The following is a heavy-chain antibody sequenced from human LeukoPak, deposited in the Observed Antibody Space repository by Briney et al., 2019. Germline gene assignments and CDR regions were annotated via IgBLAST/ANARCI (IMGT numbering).Heavy chain of an antibody. J-gene: IGHJ6*02. Sequence: PGESLRLSCAASGFTFSDYWMSWVRQAPGKGLEWVANIQQDGSEKYYVDSVKGRFTISRDNAKNSLYLQMNSLRGDDTAVYYCGRAVDVWGQGTTVIVSS. CDR3: GRAVDV. V-gene: IGHV3-7*04. CDR1: GFTFSDYW. CDR2: IQQDGSEK.